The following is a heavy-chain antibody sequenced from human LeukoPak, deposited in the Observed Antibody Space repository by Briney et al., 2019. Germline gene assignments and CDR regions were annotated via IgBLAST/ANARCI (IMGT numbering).Heavy chain of an antibody. CDR3: TTEDYVWWSYRQFDY. CDR2: IKSKTDGGTT. J-gene: IGHJ4*02. Sequence: GGSLRLSCAASGFTFSNAWMSWVRQAPGKGLERVGRIKSKTDGGTTDYAAPVKGRFTISRDDSKNTLYLQMNSLKTEDTAVYYCTTEDYVWWSYRQFDYWGQGTLVTVSS. V-gene: IGHV3-15*01. CDR1: GFTFSNAW. D-gene: IGHD3-16*02.